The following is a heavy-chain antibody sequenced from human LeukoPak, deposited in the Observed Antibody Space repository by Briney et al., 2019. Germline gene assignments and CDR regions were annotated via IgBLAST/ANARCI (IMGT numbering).Heavy chain of an antibody. CDR1: GFTFSGYS. Sequence: GGSLRLSCAVSGFTFSGYSMKWVRQAPGKGLEWVSYISSSTTTIYHADSVKGRFTVSRDNAKNSLYLQMDSLRVEDTAVYYCATDREDYDSSGYYLSDAFDIWGQGIMVTVSS. V-gene: IGHV3-48*01. CDR2: ISSSTTTI. CDR3: ATDREDYDSSGYYLSDAFDI. D-gene: IGHD3-22*01. J-gene: IGHJ3*02.